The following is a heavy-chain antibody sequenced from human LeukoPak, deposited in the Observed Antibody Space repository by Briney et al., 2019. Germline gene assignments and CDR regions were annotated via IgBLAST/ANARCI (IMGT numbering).Heavy chain of an antibody. V-gene: IGHV1-2*02. CDR2: INPNSGGT. J-gene: IGHJ5*02. Sequence: ASVKVSCKASGYTFTGYYMRWVRQAPGQGLEWMGWINPNSGGTNYAQKFQGRVTMTRDTSISTAYMELSRLRSDDTAVYYCARAEDCSGGSCYWFDPWGQGTLVTVSS. CDR3: ARAEDCSGGSCYWFDP. D-gene: IGHD2-15*01. CDR1: GYTFTGYY.